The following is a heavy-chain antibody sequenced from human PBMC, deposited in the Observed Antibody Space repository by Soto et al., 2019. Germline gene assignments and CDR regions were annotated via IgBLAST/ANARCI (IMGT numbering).Heavy chain of an antibody. CDR1: GFTFSSYA. Sequence: QVQLVESGGGVVQPGKSLRLSCAASGFTFSSYAMHWARQAPGKGLEWVTVISIRGGDEYYAESVRGRFTISRDDSKNTLYLQMDSLRVEDTAVYYCARGTIVARQHLAYWGQGTLVTVYS. J-gene: IGHJ4*02. D-gene: IGHD6-6*01. CDR3: ARGTIVARQHLAY. CDR2: ISIRGGDE. V-gene: IGHV3-30*03.